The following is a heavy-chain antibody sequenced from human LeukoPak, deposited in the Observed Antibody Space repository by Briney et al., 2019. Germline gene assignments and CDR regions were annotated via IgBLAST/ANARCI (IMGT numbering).Heavy chain of an antibody. CDR2: IYYSGST. CDR3: ARAPTYYYGMDV. CDR1: GGSFSGYY. Sequence: SETLSLTCAVYGGSFSGYYWSWIRQPPGKGLEWIGYIYYSGSTNYNPSLKSRVTISVDTSKNQFSLKLSSVTAADTAVYYCARAPTYYYGMDVWGQGTTVTVSS. V-gene: IGHV4-59*01. J-gene: IGHJ6*02.